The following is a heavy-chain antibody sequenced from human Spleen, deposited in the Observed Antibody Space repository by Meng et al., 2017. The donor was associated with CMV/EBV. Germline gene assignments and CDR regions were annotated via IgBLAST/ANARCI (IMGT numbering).Heavy chain of an antibody. CDR2: SRFYNGHT. CDR1: GYTFTSYG. V-gene: IGHV1-18*01. J-gene: IGHJ5*02. D-gene: IGHD3-3*01. Sequence: ASVKVSCKASGYTFTSYGISWSRQAPGQGLEWMGLSRFYNGHTNYAQKFYGRVILTTDTSTSTAYMELRSLRSDDTAVYYCARLFGVVSENWFDPWVQGTLVTVSS. CDR3: ARLFGVVSENWFDP.